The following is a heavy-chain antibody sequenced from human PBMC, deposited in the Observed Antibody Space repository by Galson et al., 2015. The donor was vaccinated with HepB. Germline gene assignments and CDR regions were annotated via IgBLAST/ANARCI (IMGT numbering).Heavy chain of an antibody. V-gene: IGHV3-21*01. CDR1: GFTFSSYN. CDR2: ITTSSSYI. Sequence: SLRLSCAASGFTFSSYNMNWVRQAPGKGLEWVSSITTSSSYIYYADSMKGRFTISRDNAKNSLYLQMSSLRAEDTAVYYCARGGSTWYKSPYDWYFDLWGRGTLVAVSS. D-gene: IGHD6-13*01. CDR3: ARGGSTWYKSPYDWYFDL. J-gene: IGHJ2*01.